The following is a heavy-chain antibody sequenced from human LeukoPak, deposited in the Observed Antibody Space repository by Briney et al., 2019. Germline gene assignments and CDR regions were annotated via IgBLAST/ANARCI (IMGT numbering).Heavy chain of an antibody. CDR1: GYTFTGYY. CDR2: INPNSGGT. D-gene: IGHD2-15*01. CDR3: ARAKCSGGSCWALDYYYYYMDV. J-gene: IGHJ6*03. Sequence: ASVKVSCKASGYTFTGYYMHWVRQAPGQGLEWMGWINPNSGGTNYAQKFQGRVTMTTDTSTSTAYMELRSLRSDDTAVYYCARAKCSGGSCWALDYYYYYMDVWGKGTTVTISS. V-gene: IGHV1-2*02.